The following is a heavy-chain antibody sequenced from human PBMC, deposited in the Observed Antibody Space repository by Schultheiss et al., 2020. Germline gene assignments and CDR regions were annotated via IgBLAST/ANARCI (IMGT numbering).Heavy chain of an antibody. D-gene: IGHD2-15*01. Sequence: SETLSLTCIVSGGSINSYYWNWIRQPAGKGLEWIGRIYTSGSTNYNPSLKGRVTMSIDASKNQFSLKLTSVTAADTAVYYCARGALGGSLYYFDDWGQGTLVTVSS. CDR1: GGSINSYY. CDR2: IYTSGST. J-gene: IGHJ4*02. V-gene: IGHV4-4*07. CDR3: ARGALGGSLYYFDD.